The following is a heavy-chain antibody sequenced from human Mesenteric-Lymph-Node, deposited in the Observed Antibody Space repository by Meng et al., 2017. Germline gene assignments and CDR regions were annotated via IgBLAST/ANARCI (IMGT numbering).Heavy chain of an antibody. V-gene: IGHV4-31*01. CDR3: ARVYWGSRWYFDL. CDR2: IYYTGAT. CDR1: GGSISSGGYY. D-gene: IGHD2-8*02. J-gene: IGHJ2*01. Sequence: QVQLQESGPGLVKPSQTLSLTCTVSGGSISSGGYYWSWIRQHPGKGLEWIGYIYYTGATHYNPSLKSPVTMSIDTSKNQFSLSLTSVTAADTAVYYCARVYWGSRWYFDLWGRGTLVTVSS.